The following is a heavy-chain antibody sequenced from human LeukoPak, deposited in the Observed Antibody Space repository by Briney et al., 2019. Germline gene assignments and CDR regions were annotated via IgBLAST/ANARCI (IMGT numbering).Heavy chain of an antibody. Sequence: ASVKVSCKASGYTFTGYHMHWVRQAPGQGLEWMGRINPNSGDTNYAQKFQGRVTMTRDTSISTAYMQLSSLRSDDTAVYYCARDVAREFDYWGQGTLVTVSS. CDR3: ARDVAREFDY. CDR1: GYTFTGYH. CDR2: INPNSGDT. V-gene: IGHV1-2*06. J-gene: IGHJ4*02.